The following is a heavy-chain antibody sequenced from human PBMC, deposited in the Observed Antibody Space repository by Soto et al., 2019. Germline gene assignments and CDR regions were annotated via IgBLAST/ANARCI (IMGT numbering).Heavy chain of an antibody. D-gene: IGHD1-26*01. CDR1: GFTFSTYV. CDR2: ISGSGDST. CDR3: AKGAWGGSPPPSIYYFDY. J-gene: IGHJ4*02. Sequence: PGGSLRLSCAASGFTFSTYVMSWVRQAPGKGLEWVSSISGSGDSTFYADSVKGRFTISRDNSKNTVYLQMNSLRVEDTAIYHFAKGAWGGSPPPSIYYFDYWGQGALVTVSS. V-gene: IGHV3-23*01.